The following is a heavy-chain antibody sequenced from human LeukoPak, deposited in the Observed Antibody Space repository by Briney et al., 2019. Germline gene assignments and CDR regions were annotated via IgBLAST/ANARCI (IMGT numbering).Heavy chain of an antibody. V-gene: IGHV3-21*01. D-gene: IGHD3-22*01. Sequence: GGSLRLSCAVSGLTFSSYSFNWVRQAPGKGLEWVSSITPTSSYMYYADSMKGRFTISRDNAKNSLYLQMNSLRAEDTAVYYCARLRRNNDNSGYYYYYDYWGQGTLVTVSS. CDR1: GLTFSSYS. J-gene: IGHJ4*02. CDR3: ARLRRNNDNSGYYYYYDY. CDR2: ITPTSSYM.